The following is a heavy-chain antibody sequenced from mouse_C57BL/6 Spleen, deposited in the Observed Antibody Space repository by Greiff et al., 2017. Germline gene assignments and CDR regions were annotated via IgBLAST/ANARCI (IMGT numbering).Heavy chain of an antibody. CDR1: GYSFTGYY. D-gene: IGHD2-4*01. CDR2: INPSTGGT. Sequence: VQLKESGPELVKPGASVKISCKASGYSFTGYYMNWVKQSPEKSLEWIGEINPSTGGTTYNQKFKAKATLTVDKSSSTAYMQLKSLTSEDSAVYYCARSGDYDEAMDYWGQGTSVTVSS. J-gene: IGHJ4*01. V-gene: IGHV1-42*01. CDR3: ARSGDYDEAMDY.